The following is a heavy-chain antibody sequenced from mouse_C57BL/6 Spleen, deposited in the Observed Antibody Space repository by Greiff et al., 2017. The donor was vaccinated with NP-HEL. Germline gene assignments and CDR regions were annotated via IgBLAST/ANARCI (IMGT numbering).Heavy chain of an antibody. D-gene: IGHD1-1*01. J-gene: IGHJ2*01. CDR2: IYPGDGDT. CDR1: GYAFSSYW. Sequence: VQLQQSGAELVKPGASVKISCKASGYAFSSYWMNWVKQRPGKGLEWIGQIYPGDGDTNYNGKFKGKATLTADKSSSTAYMQLSSLTSEDSADYFGARWGTYGSSTYYFDYWGQGTTLTVSS. CDR3: ARWGTYGSSTYYFDY. V-gene: IGHV1-80*01.